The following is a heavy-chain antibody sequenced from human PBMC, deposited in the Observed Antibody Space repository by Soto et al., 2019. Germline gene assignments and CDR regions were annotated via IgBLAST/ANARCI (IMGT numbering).Heavy chain of an antibody. Sequence: GGSLRLSCAASGFTFSSYGMHWVRQAPGKGLEWVAVISYDGSNKYYADSVKGRFTISRDNSKNTLYLQMNSLRAEDTAVYYCAKEGYSNYESGWGYYYYYMDVWGKGTTVTVSS. V-gene: IGHV3-30*18. CDR2: ISYDGSNK. J-gene: IGHJ6*03. CDR3: AKEGYSNYESGWGYYYYYMDV. CDR1: GFTFSSYG. D-gene: IGHD4-4*01.